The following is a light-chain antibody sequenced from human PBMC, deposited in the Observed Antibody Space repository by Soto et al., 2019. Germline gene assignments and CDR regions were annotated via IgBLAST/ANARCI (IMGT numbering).Light chain of an antibody. CDR1: QSVTSR. Sequence: DIQMTQSPSTLSASVGDRVTITCRASQSVTSRLAWYQQKPGKAPKLLIYGASNLESGFPSSFSGSGSGTEVTLNVSSLQPDDFATYCCQQYNSYSLTFGGGTTVEIK. CDR3: QQYNSYSLT. V-gene: IGKV1-5*01. J-gene: IGKJ4*01. CDR2: GAS.